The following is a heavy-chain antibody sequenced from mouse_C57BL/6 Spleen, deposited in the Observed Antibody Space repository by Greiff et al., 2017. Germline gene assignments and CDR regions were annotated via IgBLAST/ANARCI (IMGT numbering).Heavy chain of an antibody. D-gene: IGHD2-4*01. J-gene: IGHJ3*01. CDR2: IRSKSNNYAT. V-gene: IGHV10-1*01. Sequence: DVHLVESGGGLVQPKGSLKLSCAASGFSFNTYAMNWVRQAPGKGLEWVARIRSKSNNYATYYADSVKDRFTISRDDSESMLYLQMNNLKTEDTAMYYCVRQIYYDYDGGFAYWGQGTLVTVSA. CDR3: VRQIYYDYDGGFAY. CDR1: GFSFNTYA.